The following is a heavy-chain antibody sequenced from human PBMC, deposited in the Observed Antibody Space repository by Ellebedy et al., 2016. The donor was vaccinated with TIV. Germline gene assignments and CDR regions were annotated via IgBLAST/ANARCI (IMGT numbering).Heavy chain of an antibody. Sequence: GGSLRLSXAASGFTFSSYAMHWVRQAPGKGLEWVAVISYDGSNKYYADSVKGRFTISRDNSKNTLYLQMNSLRAEDTAVYYCAKASSTWFGVYYGMDVWGQGTTVTVSS. D-gene: IGHD3-10*01. J-gene: IGHJ6*02. CDR1: GFTFSSYA. V-gene: IGHV3-30-3*01. CDR2: ISYDGSNK. CDR3: AKASSTWFGVYYGMDV.